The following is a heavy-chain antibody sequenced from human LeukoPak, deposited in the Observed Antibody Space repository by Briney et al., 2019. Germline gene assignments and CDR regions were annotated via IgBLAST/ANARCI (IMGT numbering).Heavy chain of an antibody. CDR1: GGSFSGYY. Sequence: KPSETLSLTCAVYGGSFSGYYWSWIRQHPGKGLEWIGYIYYSGSTYYNPSLKSRVTISVDTSKNQFSLKLSSVTAADTAVYYCARGFMRELLDYWGQGTLVTVSS. J-gene: IGHJ4*02. CDR3: ARGFMRELLDY. D-gene: IGHD1-26*01. V-gene: IGHV4-31*11. CDR2: IYYSGST.